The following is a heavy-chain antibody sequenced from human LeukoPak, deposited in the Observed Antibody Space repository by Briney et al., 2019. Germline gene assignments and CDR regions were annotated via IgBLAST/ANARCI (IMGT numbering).Heavy chain of an antibody. CDR1: GFTFSNYA. V-gene: IGHV3-23*01. CDR2: ISGSGGST. Sequence: GGCVRLSCAASGFTFSNYAMSWDRQAPGKGLEWVSAISGSGGSTYYADSVKGRFTISRDNSKNTLYLQMNSLRAEDTAVYYCAKDPMRITMVRGVIINDAFDIWGHGTLVTVSS. CDR3: AKDPMRITMVRGVIINDAFDI. J-gene: IGHJ3*02. D-gene: IGHD3-10*01.